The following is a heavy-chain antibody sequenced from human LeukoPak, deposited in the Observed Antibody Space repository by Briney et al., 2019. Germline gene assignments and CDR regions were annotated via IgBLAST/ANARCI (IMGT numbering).Heavy chain of an antibody. V-gene: IGHV1-2*02. J-gene: IGHJ4*02. CDR1: GYTFTGYY. CDR3: ARLRRTTVVTLYFDY. D-gene: IGHD4-23*01. Sequence: ASVKVSCKASGYTFTGYYMHWVRQAPGQGLEWMGWINPNSGGTNYAQKFQGRVTMTRDTSIRTAYMELSRLRSDDTAVYYCARLRRTTVVTLYFDYWGQGTLVTVSS. CDR2: INPNSGGT.